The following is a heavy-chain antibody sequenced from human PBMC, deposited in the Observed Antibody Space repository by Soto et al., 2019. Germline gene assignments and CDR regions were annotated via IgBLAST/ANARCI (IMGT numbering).Heavy chain of an antibody. CDR3: ARDPGPTYFEY. J-gene: IGHJ4*02. Sequence: GGSLRLSCAASGFTFSSYAMHWVRQAPGKGLEWVAVISYDGSNKYYADSVKGRFTISRDNSKNTLYLQMNSLRAEDTAVYYCARDPGPTYFEYWGQGTLVTVSS. CDR2: ISYDGSNK. V-gene: IGHV3-30-3*01. CDR1: GFTFSSYA.